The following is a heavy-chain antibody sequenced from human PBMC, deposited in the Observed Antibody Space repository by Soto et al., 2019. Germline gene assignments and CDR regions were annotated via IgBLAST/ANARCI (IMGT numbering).Heavy chain of an antibody. CDR2: IYYSGST. J-gene: IGHJ3*02. Sequence: SETLSLTCTVSGGSISSYYWSWIRQPPGKGLEWIGYIYYSGSTNYNPSLKSRVTISVDTSKNQFSLKLSSVTAADTAVYYCARDATRYAMQRVRGVRDAFDIWGQGTMVTVSS. V-gene: IGHV4-59*01. CDR3: ARDATRYAMQRVRGVRDAFDI. D-gene: IGHD3-10*01. CDR1: GGSISSYY.